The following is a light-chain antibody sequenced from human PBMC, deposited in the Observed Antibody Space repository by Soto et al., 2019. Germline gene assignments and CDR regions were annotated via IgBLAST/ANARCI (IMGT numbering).Light chain of an antibody. CDR2: DAS. J-gene: IGKJ1*01. CDR1: QSVSSY. V-gene: IGKV3-15*01. CDR3: QQYNDWPRT. Sequence: EIVMTQSPATLSVSPGERATLSCRASQSVSSYLAWYQQKPGQAPRLLISDASTSATSIPARFSGSGSGTEFTLTISSLQSEDFAVYYCQQYNDWPRTFGQGTTVEIK.